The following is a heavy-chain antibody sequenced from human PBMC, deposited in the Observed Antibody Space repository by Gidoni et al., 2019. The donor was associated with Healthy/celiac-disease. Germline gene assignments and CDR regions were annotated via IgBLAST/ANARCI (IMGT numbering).Heavy chain of an antibody. D-gene: IGHD3-16*02. CDR2: LYYSGST. V-gene: IGHV4-31*03. J-gene: IGHJ4*02. Sequence: QVQLQESGPGLVKPSQTLSLTCTVSGGSISSGGYYWSWLRQHPGKGLEWIGYLYYSGSTYYNPSRKSRVTISVDTSKNQFSLKLSSVTAADTAVYYCARAGGYYDYVWGSYRHRGVDYFDYWGQGTLVTVSS. CDR3: ARAGGYYDYVWGSYRHRGVDYFDY. CDR1: GGSISSGGYY.